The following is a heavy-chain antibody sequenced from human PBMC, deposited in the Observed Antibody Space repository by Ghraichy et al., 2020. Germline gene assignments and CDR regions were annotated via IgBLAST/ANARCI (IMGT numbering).Heavy chain of an antibody. V-gene: IGHV1-69*04. D-gene: IGHD5-24*01. J-gene: IGHJ3*02. CDR2: IIPILGIA. CDR3: AIIVEMATGDAFDI. CDR1: GGTFSSYA. Sequence: SVKVSCKASGGTFSSYAISWVRQAPGQGLEWMGRIIPILGIANYAQKFQGRVTITADKSTSTAYMELSSLRSEDTAVYYCAIIVEMATGDAFDIWGQGTMVTVSS.